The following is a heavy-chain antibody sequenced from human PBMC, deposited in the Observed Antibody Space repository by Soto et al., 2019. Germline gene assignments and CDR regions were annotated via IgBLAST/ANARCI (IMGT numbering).Heavy chain of an antibody. CDR2: IYYSGST. CDR3: ARGARDSSGYYPYYYGMDV. V-gene: IGHV4-59*01. J-gene: IGHJ6*02. Sequence: SETLSLTCTVSGGSISSYYWSWIRQPPGKGLEWIGYIYYSGSTNYNPSLKSRVTISVDTSKNQFSLKLSSVTAADTAVYYCARGARDSSGYYPYYYGMDVWGQGTTVTVSS. D-gene: IGHD3-22*01. CDR1: GGSISSYY.